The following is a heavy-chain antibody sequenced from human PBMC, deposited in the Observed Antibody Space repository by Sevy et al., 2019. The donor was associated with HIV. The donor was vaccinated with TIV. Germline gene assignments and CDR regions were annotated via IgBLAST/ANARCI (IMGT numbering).Heavy chain of an antibody. Sequence: GGSLRLSCAASGFTFSTYAMSWVRQAPGKGLEWVSGISATYGSTYYADSVKGRFTISRDNSKNTLYLQMNSLRAEDTALYYCAKDLYYDTSLFDYWGQGIRVTVSS. J-gene: IGHJ4*02. D-gene: IGHD3-22*01. CDR1: GFTFSTYA. CDR2: ISATYGST. CDR3: AKDLYYDTSLFDY. V-gene: IGHV3-23*01.